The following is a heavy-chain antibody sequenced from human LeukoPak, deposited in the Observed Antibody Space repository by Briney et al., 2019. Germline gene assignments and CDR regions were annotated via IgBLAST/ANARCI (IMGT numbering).Heavy chain of an antibody. D-gene: IGHD3-10*01. CDR2: ISGDGGST. CDR1: GFTSEDYT. CDR3: AKDMWRFGELDYDY. Sequence: GGSLRLSSAASGFTSEDYTMHCVRHAPGKGLESVSLISGDGGSTYYADSVKGRLTISRDNSKNSLYLQMNSLRTEDTALYYCAKDMWRFGELDYDYWGQGTLVTVSS. V-gene: IGHV3-43*02. J-gene: IGHJ4*02.